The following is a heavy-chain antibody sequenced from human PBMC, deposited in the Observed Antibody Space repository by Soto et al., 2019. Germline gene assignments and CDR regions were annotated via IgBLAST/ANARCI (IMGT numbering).Heavy chain of an antibody. CDR2: IVPIFGTA. CDR1: GGTFSSYA. Sequence: SVKVSCKASGGTFSSYAISWVRQAPGQGLEGMGGIVPIFGTANYAQKFQGRVTITADESTSTAYMELSSLRSEDTAVYYCARDGHDYSHYSWFAPWGQGTLVTVSS. CDR3: ARDGHDYSHYSWFAP. D-gene: IGHD4-4*01. V-gene: IGHV1-69*13. J-gene: IGHJ5*02.